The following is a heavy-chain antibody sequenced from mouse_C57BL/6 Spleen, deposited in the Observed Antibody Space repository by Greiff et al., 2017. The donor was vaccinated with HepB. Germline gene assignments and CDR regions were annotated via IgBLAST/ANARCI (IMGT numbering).Heavy chain of an antibody. CDR3: ARKAFYAMDY. J-gene: IGHJ4*01. V-gene: IGHV2-2*01. CDR1: GFSLTSYG. Sequence: VQGVESGPGLVQPSQRLSITCTVSGFSLTSYGVHWVRQSPGKGLEWLGVIWSGGSTDYNADFISRLSISKDNTKSQVFFKMNGLQADDPAIYYCARKAFYAMDYWGQGTSVTVSS. CDR2: IWSGGST.